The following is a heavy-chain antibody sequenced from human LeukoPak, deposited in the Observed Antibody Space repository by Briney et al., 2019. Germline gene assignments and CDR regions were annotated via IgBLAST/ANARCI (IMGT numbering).Heavy chain of an antibody. Sequence: SAPLFSTCTFSGGSTSRNYWSWLRLPAGKGVEWIGRIFNSGNTNYNPSLKSRVTMSADTSMNPFYLNLSSVTAADTAVYYCAKHDYGDWYFDLWDRGTLVTVSA. D-gene: IGHD4-17*01. CDR2: IFNSGNT. CDR1: GGSTSRNY. CDR3: AKHDYGDWYFDL. V-gene: IGHV4-4*07. J-gene: IGHJ2*01.